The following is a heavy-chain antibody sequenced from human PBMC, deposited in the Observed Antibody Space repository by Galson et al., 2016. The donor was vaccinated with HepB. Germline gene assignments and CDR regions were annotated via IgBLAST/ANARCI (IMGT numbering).Heavy chain of an antibody. D-gene: IGHD3-3*01. CDR3: ARVAGVVDDFYYHYMDV. J-gene: IGHJ6*03. V-gene: IGHV4-61*09. CDR1: GGSINSGNYY. CDR2: FFTSGTT. Sequence: TLSLTCTVSGGSINSGNYYWTWIRQPAGKGLEYIGHFFTSGTTNYNPSLKSRVTISVDTSKNQFSLKLNSLTAADTAVYYCARVAGVVDDFYYHYMDVWGKGTTVTVSS.